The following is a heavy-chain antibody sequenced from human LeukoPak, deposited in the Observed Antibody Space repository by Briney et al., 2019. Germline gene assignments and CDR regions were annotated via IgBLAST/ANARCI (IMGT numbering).Heavy chain of an antibody. Sequence: SETLSLTCTVSGVSISSGGYFWRGIRQPAGKGLEWIGRFYVSGSTNYNPSLQSRVTISVDTSKDQFSLKLTSVTAADTAVYYCAVGNCPTTSCYPGVAFDIWGQGTMVTVSS. V-gene: IGHV4-61*02. CDR2: FYVSGST. J-gene: IGHJ3*02. CDR1: GVSISSGGYF. CDR3: AVGNCPTTSCYPGVAFDI. D-gene: IGHD2-2*01.